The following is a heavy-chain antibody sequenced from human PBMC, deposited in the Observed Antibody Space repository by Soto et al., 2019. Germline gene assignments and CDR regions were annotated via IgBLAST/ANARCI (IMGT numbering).Heavy chain of an antibody. CDR1: GGTFSSYT. V-gene: IGHV1-69*08. CDR3: ARERRDDYVWGSYRPLGY. J-gene: IGHJ4*02. D-gene: IGHD3-16*02. Sequence: QVQLVQSGAEVKKPGSSVKVSCKASGGTFSSYTISWVRQAPGQGLEWMGRIIPILGIANYAQKFQGRVTMTADQSTSTADTELSSLRSEYTAVYYCARERRDDYVWGSYRPLGYWGQGPLVVVPS. CDR2: IIPILGIA.